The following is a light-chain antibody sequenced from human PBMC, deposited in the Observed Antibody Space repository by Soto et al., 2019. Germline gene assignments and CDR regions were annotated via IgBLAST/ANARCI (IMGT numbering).Light chain of an antibody. CDR2: DAS. CDR3: QQYLNLLT. J-gene: IGKJ4*01. V-gene: IGKV1-33*01. Sequence: DIQMTQSPSSLSASVGDRVTITCQASQDINIYLNWYQQKPGKAPKLLIYDASNLETGVPSRFSGSGSGTEITFTISSLQPEDIATYFCQQYLNLLTFGGGTKVEIK. CDR1: QDINIY.